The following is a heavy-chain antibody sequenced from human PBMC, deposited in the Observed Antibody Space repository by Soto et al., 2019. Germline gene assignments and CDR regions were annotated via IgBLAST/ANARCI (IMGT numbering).Heavy chain of an antibody. V-gene: IGHV1-18*04. CDR3: ARRPNSGSYSGYYYYGMDV. Sequence: GASVKVSCNASGYTFTSYGISWVRQAPGQGLEWMGWISAYNGNTNYAQKLQGRVTMTTDTSTSTAYMELRSLRSDDTAVYDCARRPNSGSYSGYYYYGMDVWGQGTTVTVSS. CDR2: ISAYNGNT. J-gene: IGHJ6*01. D-gene: IGHD1-26*01. CDR1: GYTFTSYG.